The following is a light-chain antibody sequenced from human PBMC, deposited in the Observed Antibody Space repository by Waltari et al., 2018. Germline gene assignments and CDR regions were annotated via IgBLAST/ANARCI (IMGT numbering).Light chain of an antibody. CDR1: QSLNTW. V-gene: IGKV1-5*03. Sequence: DIQMTQSPATLSASVGDRVTTTCRASQSLNTWLAWYQLKTGKAPKPLIYMVSNLESGVPARFSGSGSGTEFTLTISSLQPDDFATYYCQQYQSYWWTFGQGTKVEMK. J-gene: IGKJ1*01. CDR3: QQYQSYWWT. CDR2: MVS.